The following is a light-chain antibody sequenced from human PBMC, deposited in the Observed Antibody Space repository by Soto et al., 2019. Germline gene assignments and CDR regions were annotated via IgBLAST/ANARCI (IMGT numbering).Light chain of an antibody. CDR2: SAS. CDR1: PSIRTS. J-gene: IGKJ5*01. Sequence: MTKSPSTLSASVGDRVTITCRASPSIRTSLAWYQQKPGQAPRLLIYSASTRATGIPARFSGRGAGTSSDHTIISKQSDESSSDHSSHYYNGSPITFGQGTRLEIK. V-gene: IGKV3-15*01. CDR3: SHYYNGSPIT.